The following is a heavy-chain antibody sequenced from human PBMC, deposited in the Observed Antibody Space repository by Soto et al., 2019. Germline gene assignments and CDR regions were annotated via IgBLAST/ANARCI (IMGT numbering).Heavy chain of an antibody. CDR2: ISQTETT. D-gene: IGHD2-15*01. V-gene: IGHV4-34*01. CDR1: GDSFGGFY. J-gene: IGHJ4*01. Sequence: LSLTCVVYGDSFGGFYWSWVRQSPGKGLEWIGEISQTETTAYSPSLKSRVSISADTSKKQFSLTLTSVTAADTAVYYCVHSPNVAVDHWGHGTLVTVSS. CDR3: VHSPNVAVDH.